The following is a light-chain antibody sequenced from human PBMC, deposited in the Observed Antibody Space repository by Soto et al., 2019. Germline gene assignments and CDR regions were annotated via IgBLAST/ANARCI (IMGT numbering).Light chain of an antibody. CDR2: GAS. J-gene: IGKJ4*01. CDR1: QSVSSN. V-gene: IGKV3-15*01. CDR3: QQYNNWPPLT. Sequence: EIVMTQSPATLSVSPGERATLSCRVSQSVSSNLAWYQRKPGQAPRLLIYGASTRATGIPARFSGSGSGTEFTLTISSLQSEDFAVYYCQQYNNWPPLTFGGGTKVEIK.